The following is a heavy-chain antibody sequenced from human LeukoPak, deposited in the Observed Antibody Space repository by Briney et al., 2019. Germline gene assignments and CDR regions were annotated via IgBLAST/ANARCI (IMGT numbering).Heavy chain of an antibody. CDR2: ISWNSGSI. J-gene: IGHJ6*02. CDR1: GFTFDDYD. CDR3: AKSAVAGTPSYGMDV. D-gene: IGHD6-19*01. Sequence: GGSLRLSCAASGFTFDDYDMSWVRQAPGKGLEWVSGISWNSGSIGYADSVKGRFTISRDNAKNPLYLQMNSLRAEDTALYYCAKSAVAGTPSYGMDVWGQGTTVTVSS. V-gene: IGHV3-9*01.